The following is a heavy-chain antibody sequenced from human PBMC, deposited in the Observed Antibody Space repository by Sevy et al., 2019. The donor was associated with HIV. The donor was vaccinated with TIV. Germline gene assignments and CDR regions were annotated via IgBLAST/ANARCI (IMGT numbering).Heavy chain of an antibody. CDR3: ARVRDRYCSGGSCYYGYFFDY. J-gene: IGHJ4*02. CDR1: GFIFSNYY. V-gene: IGHV3-48*01. D-gene: IGHD2-15*01. CDR2: ISDRSDTI. Sequence: GGSLRLSCAASGFIFSNYYMTWVRQAPGKGLEWVSYISDRSDTISYADSVKGRFTICRDNAKNALYLQMSSLRGEATAVYYCARVRDRYCSGGSCYYGYFFDYWGQGTLVTVSS.